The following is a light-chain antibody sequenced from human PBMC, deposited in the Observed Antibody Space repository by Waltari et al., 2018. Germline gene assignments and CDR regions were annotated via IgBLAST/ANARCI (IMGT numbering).Light chain of an antibody. CDR3: AAWDDSLNAEV. CDR2: YND. V-gene: IGLV1-44*01. CDR1: SSNIGSNT. Sequence: QSVLTQPPSASGAPGQRVTISCSGSSSNIGSNTVNWYQQLPGTAPKLLIYYNDQRPSGVPVRFSGSKSGTSASLAISGLQSEDEADYYCAAWDDSLNAEVFGGGTKLTVL. J-gene: IGLJ3*02.